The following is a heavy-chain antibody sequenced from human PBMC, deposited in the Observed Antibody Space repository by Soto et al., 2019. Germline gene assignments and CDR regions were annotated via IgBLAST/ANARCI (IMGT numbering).Heavy chain of an antibody. J-gene: IGHJ4*02. CDR3: ARDPKQWLVQGYFDY. V-gene: IGHV1-18*01. Sequence: GASVKVSCKASGYTFTSYGISWVRQAPGQGLEWMGWISAYNGNTNYAQKLQGRVTMTTDTSTSTAYMELRSLRSDDTAVYYCARDPKQWLVQGYFDYWGQGTLVTVSS. CDR2: ISAYNGNT. D-gene: IGHD6-19*01. CDR1: GYTFTSYG.